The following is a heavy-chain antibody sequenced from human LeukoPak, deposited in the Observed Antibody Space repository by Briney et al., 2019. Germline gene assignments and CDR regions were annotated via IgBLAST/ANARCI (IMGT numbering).Heavy chain of an antibody. J-gene: IGHJ4*02. Sequence: SEALSLTCTVSGGSISSYYWSWIRQPPGKGLEWIGYIYYSGSTNYNPSLKSRVTISVDTSKNQFSLKLSSVTAADTAVYYCARVVGIVDYWGQGTLVTVSS. CDR1: GGSISSYY. V-gene: IGHV4-59*01. CDR3: ARVVGIVDY. D-gene: IGHD2-15*01. CDR2: IYYSGST.